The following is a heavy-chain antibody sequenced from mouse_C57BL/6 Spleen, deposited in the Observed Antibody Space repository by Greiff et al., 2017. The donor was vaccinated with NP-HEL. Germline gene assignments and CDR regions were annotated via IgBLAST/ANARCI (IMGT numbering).Heavy chain of an antibody. CDR3: ARCTMVTSWFAY. V-gene: IGHV1-82*01. J-gene: IGHJ3*01. D-gene: IGHD2-2*01. Sequence: VQLQQSGPELVKPGASVKISCKASGYAFSSSWMNWVKQRPGKGLEWIGRIYPGDGDTNYNGKFKGKATLTADKSSSTAYMQLSSLTSEDSAVYFCARCTMVTSWFAYWGQGTLVTVSA. CDR1: GYAFSSSW. CDR2: IYPGDGDT.